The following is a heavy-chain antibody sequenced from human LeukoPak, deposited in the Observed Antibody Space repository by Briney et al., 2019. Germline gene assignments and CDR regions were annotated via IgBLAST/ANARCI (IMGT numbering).Heavy chain of an antibody. V-gene: IGHV4-34*01. CDR3: ARMTTGQDY. Sequence: PSETLSLTCAVSGVSFNDYYWSWVRQTPGKGLEWIGEINHSGYTNDSPSLKSRVTLSIDTSRKQFSLNLRSVTVADSAIYYCARMTTGQDYWGQGTLVTVSS. CDR2: INHSGYT. D-gene: IGHD4-17*01. CDR1: GVSFNDYY. J-gene: IGHJ4*02.